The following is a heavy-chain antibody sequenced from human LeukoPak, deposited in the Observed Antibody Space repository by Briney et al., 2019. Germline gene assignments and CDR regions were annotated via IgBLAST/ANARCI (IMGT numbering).Heavy chain of an antibody. CDR2: INWNGGST. J-gene: IGHJ5*02. D-gene: IGHD3-10*01. CDR3: AKLGGSGSYYDNWFDP. V-gene: IGHV3-23*01. Sequence: GGSLRLSCAASGFTFDDYGMSWVRQAPGKGLEWVSGINWNGGSTYYADSVKGRFTISRDNSKNTLYLQMNSLRAEDTAVYYCAKLGGSGSYYDNWFDPWGQGTQVTVSS. CDR1: GFTFDDYG.